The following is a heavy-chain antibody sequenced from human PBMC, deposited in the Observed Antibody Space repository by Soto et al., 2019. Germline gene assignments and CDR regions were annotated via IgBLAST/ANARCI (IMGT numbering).Heavy chain of an antibody. V-gene: IGHV3-33*01. D-gene: IGHD3-16*01. J-gene: IGHJ3*02. Sequence: PGGSLRLSCAASGFTFSSYGMHWVRQAPGKGLEWVAVIWYDGSNKYYADSVKGRFTISRDNSKNTLYLQMNSLRAEDTAVYYCARSLGGETGAFDIWGQGTMVTVSS. CDR2: IWYDGSNK. CDR1: GFTFSSYG. CDR3: ARSLGGETGAFDI.